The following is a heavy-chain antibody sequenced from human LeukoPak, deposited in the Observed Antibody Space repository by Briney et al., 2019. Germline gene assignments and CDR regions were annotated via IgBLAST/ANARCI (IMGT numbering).Heavy chain of an antibody. CDR3: AKDRWGVQYGMDV. CDR1: GFTFTSYG. CDR2: ITYDGYYK. V-gene: IGHV3-30*18. D-gene: IGHD4-23*01. J-gene: IGHJ6*02. Sequence: GGSLRLSCAASGFTFTSYGMHWVRQSPGKGLEWVALITYDGYYKYYSDSVKGRFTISSDTSKNTLYLQMNSLRAEDTAVYYCAKDRWGVQYGMDVWGQGTTVTVSS.